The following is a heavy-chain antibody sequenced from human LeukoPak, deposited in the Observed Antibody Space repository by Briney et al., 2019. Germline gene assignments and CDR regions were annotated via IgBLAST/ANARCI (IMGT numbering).Heavy chain of an antibody. V-gene: IGHV6-1*01. CDR3: ARGRSWGESGFDY. D-gene: IGHD6-13*01. Sequence: SQTLSPTCAISGDSVFNNSAAWNWIRQSPSRGLEWLGRTYYRSKWYNDYAVSVTSRITISPDTSKNQFSLQLKSVTPEDTAVYYCARGRSWGESGFDYWGQGTLVTVSS. J-gene: IGHJ4*02. CDR2: TYYRSKWYN. CDR1: GDSVFNNSAA.